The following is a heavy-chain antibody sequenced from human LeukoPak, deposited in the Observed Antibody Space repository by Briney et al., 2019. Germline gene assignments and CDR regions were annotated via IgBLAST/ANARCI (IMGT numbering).Heavy chain of an antibody. D-gene: IGHD3-10*01. V-gene: IGHV3-48*04. CDR2: IRSSSSTI. CDR1: GFTFSSYS. Sequence: GGSLRLSGAASGFTFSSYSMNWVRQAPGKGLEWVSYIRSSSSTIYYADSVKGRFTISRDNAKNSLYLQMNSLRSEDTAVYYCARGSYASGTIRGGDAFDIWGQGTMVTVSS. CDR3: ARGSYASGTIRGGDAFDI. J-gene: IGHJ3*02.